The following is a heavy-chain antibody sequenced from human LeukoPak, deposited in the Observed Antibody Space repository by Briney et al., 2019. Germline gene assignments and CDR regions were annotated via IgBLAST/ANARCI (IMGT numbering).Heavy chain of an antibody. V-gene: IGHV3-7*01. Sequence: GGSLRLSCAASLFTFSSDWISWVCEAPGEGLWWVANIKQDGSEKYYVESVKGRFTISRDNAKNSLYLQMNSLRAEDTAVYYCARCDSSSWDNWFDTWGQGTLVTVSS. CDR2: IKQDGSEK. CDR3: ARCDSSSWDNWFDT. CDR1: LFTFSSDW. D-gene: IGHD6-13*01. J-gene: IGHJ5*02.